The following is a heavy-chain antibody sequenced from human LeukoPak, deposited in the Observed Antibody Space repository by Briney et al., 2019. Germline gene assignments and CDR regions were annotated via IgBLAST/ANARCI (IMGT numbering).Heavy chain of an antibody. CDR2: IYTSGST. CDR3: ARDKRSGYSNYYFDY. Sequence: SETLSLTCTVSGDSISSYYWSWIRQPAGKGLEWIGRIYTSGSTNYSPSLQSRVTMSVDTSKNQFSLKLSPVTAADTAVYYCARDKRSGYSNYYFDYWGQGTLVTVSS. CDR1: GDSISSYY. V-gene: IGHV4-4*07. J-gene: IGHJ4*02. D-gene: IGHD4-11*01.